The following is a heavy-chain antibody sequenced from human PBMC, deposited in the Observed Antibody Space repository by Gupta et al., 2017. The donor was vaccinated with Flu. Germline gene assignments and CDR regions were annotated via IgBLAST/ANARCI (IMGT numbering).Heavy chain of an antibody. CDR2: INPNSGGT. J-gene: IGHJ4*02. D-gene: IGHD1-1*01. V-gene: IGHV1-2*06. Sequence: QGLEWMGRINPNSGGTNYAQIYQGRVAMTRDTSISTAYMELSRLTSDDTAVFYCARTPLEYTNSQNDVLFDFWGQGTLVTVSS. CDR3: ARTPLEYTNSQNDVLFDF.